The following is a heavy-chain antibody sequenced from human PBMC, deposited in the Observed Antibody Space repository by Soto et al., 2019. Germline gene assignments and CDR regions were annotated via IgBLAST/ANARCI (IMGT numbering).Heavy chain of an antibody. J-gene: IGHJ5*01. V-gene: IGHV1-69*08. Sequence: QVQLVQSGAEVKKPGSSVKVSCKASADTFTGYTVTWVRQAPGQGLEWVGRVIPILGASNFAQKFQGRVPKSADKSTDTAYMVLTGLPSEDTAVYYCARSRGSYYSNIDSWGQGTLVTVSS. CDR3: ARSRGSYYSNIDS. CDR2: VIPILGAS. D-gene: IGHD3-10*01. CDR1: ADTFTGYT.